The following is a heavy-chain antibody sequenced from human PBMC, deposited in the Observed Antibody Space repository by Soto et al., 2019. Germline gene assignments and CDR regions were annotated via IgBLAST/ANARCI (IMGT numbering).Heavy chain of an antibody. CDR3: AKSYDILTGYLY. D-gene: IGHD3-9*01. CDR2: ISGSGGST. J-gene: IGHJ4*02. CDR1: GFTFSSYA. V-gene: IGHV3-23*01. Sequence: EVQLLESGGGLVQPGGSLRLSCAASGFTFSSYAMSWVRQAPGKGLEWVSAISGSGGSTYYADSVKGRFTISRYNSKNTLYLQMNSLRAEDTAVYYCAKSYDILTGYLYWGQGTLVTVSS.